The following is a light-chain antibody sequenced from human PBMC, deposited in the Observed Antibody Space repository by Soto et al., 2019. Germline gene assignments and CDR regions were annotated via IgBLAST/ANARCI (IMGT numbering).Light chain of an antibody. CDR1: SSDVGGYNY. Sequence: QSVLTQPASVSGSPGQSITISCTGTSSDVGGYNYVSWYQQHPGKAPKLMIYEVSNRPSGVSNRFSGSKSGNTASLTISGLQAEDEAGYYCSSYTSSSTLVFGTGTQLTVL. CDR2: EVS. J-gene: IGLJ1*01. CDR3: SSYTSSSTLV. V-gene: IGLV2-14*01.